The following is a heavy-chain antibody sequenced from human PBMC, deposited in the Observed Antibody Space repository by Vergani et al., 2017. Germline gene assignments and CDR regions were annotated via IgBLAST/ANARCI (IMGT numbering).Heavy chain of an antibody. CDR2: ISWNSGSI. V-gene: IGHV3-9*01. CDR3: AKDYSSSLDY. Sequence: EVQLVESGGGLVQPGRSLRLSCAASGFTFDDYAMHWVRQAPGKGLGLVSGISWNSGSIGYADSVKGRFTISRDNAKNSLYLQMNSLRAADTALYYCAKDYSSSLDYWGQGTLVTVSS. CDR1: GFTFDDYA. D-gene: IGHD6-13*01. J-gene: IGHJ4*02.